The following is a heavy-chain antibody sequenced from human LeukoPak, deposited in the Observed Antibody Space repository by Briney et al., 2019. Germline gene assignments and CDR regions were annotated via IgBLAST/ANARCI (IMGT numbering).Heavy chain of an antibody. D-gene: IGHD3-22*01. CDR3: AREGTVYYDSSGYLLDAFDI. V-gene: IGHV4-34*01. CDR1: GGSFSGYY. Sequence: SETLSLTCAVYGGSFSGYYWSWIRQPPGKGLEWIGEINHSGSTNYNPSLKSRVTISVDTSKNQFSLKLSSVTAADTAVYYCAREGTVYYDSSGYLLDAFDIWGQGTMVTVSS. J-gene: IGHJ3*02. CDR2: INHSGST.